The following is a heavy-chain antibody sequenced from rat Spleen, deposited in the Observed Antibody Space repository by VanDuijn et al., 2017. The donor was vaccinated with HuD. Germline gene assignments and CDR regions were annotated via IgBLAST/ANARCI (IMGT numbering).Heavy chain of an antibody. CDR1: GFTFSNAA. CDR2: IRSKPNNYAT. CDR3: TRAIAAMAFDY. V-gene: IGHV10-5*01. Sequence: VQVVESGGRLVQPEESLKISCAASGFTFSNAAMFWVRQAPGKGLEWVARIRSKPNNYATYYADSVKGRFTISRDDSENMVYLQMDNLKTEDTAMYYCTRAIAAMAFDYWGQGVMVTVSS. J-gene: IGHJ2*01. D-gene: IGHD1-2*01.